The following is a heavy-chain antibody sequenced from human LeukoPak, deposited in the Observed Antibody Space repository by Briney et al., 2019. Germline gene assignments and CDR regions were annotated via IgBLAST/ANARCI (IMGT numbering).Heavy chain of an antibody. V-gene: IGHV3-30-3*01. D-gene: IGHD2-21*01. CDR3: AKGRNVVAPHQYFQH. CDR1: GFTFSSYA. CDR2: ISYDGSNK. J-gene: IGHJ1*01. Sequence: GGSLRLSCAASGFTFSSYAMHWVRQAPGKGLEWVALISYDGSNKYYADSVKGRFTISRDNSKNTLYLQMNSLRAEDTAVYYCAKGRNVVAPHQYFQHWGQGTLVTVSS.